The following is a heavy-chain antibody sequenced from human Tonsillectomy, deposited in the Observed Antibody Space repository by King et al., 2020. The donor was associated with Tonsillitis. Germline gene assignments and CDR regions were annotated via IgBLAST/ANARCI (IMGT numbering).Heavy chain of an antibody. CDR3: ARGPRPSSGYYMDV. V-gene: IGHV3-33*08. CDR1: GFIFSNHD. J-gene: IGHJ6*03. Sequence: VQLVESGGGVVQPGRSLRLSCVASGFIFSNHDMHWVRQAPGKGLEWVAVIWYDGSDRYYVDSVKGRFTIARDNSRNTVFLQMLSPTVEETAIYYCARGPRPSSGYYMDVWGKGTMVTVSS. CDR2: IWYDGSDR. D-gene: IGHD3-10*01.